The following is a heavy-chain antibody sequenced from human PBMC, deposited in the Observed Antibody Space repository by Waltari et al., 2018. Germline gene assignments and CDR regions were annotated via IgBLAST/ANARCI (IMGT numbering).Heavy chain of an antibody. J-gene: IGHJ3*01. Sequence: QDQLVQSGHEVKKPGASVKVSCKASGFTLSTSTITWGRQAPGGGLGWMGWVSLKRDTTKSAEKFQGRVTVTTDTSPNTVVMELRSLGPDDTALYYCARPLMGVSLDAFDLWGQGTMVTVSS. CDR3: ARPLMGVSLDAFDL. CDR2: VSLKRDTT. CDR1: GFTLSTST. V-gene: IGHV1-18*04. D-gene: IGHD3-10*01.